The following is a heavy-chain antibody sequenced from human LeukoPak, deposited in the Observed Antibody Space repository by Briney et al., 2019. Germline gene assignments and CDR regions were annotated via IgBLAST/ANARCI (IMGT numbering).Heavy chain of an antibody. CDR2: IIPIFGTA. Sequence: APVKVSCKASGGTFSSYAISWVRQAPGQGLEWMGGIIPIFGTANYAQKFQGRVTITADESTSTAYMELSSLRSEDTAVYYCARSVIPGGYGAVGYFDYWGQGTLVTVSS. J-gene: IGHJ4*02. D-gene: IGHD5-12*01. CDR1: GGTFSSYA. V-gene: IGHV1-69*13. CDR3: ARSVIPGGYGAVGYFDY.